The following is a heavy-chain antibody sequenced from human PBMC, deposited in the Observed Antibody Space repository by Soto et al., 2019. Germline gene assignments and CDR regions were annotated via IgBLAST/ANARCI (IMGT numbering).Heavy chain of an antibody. V-gene: IGHV3-30-3*01. CDR2: IPNTENKK. J-gene: IGHJ3*02. Sequence: DLEESGGGVVQPGTSLRLSCVASGFTFSSYGMHWVRQAPGKGLEWVAVIPNTENKKYYADSVKGRFTISRDNSQNTLFLQMDSLMSADTAMYYCARTAGGRVRGAVDIWGQGTMVTVS. D-gene: IGHD6-13*01. CDR3: ARTAGGRVRGAVDI. CDR1: GFTFSSYG.